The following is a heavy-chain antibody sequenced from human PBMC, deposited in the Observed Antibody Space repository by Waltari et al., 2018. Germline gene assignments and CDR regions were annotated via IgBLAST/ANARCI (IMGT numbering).Heavy chain of an antibody. CDR3: ARVRGGYCSGGSCYNFDY. D-gene: IGHD2-15*01. CDR1: GYTFTGYY. V-gene: IGHV1-2*02. J-gene: IGHJ4*02. Sequence: QVQLVQSGAEVKKPGASVKVSCKASGYTFTGYYMHWVRQAPGQGLEWMGWINPNSGGTNYAQKVQGRVTRTRDTSISTAYMELSRLRSDDTAVYYCARVRGGYCSGGSCYNFDYWGQGTLVTVSS. CDR2: INPNSGGT.